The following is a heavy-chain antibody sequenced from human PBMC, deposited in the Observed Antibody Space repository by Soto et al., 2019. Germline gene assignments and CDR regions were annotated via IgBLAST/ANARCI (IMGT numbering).Heavy chain of an antibody. CDR2: MNPNSGNT. D-gene: IGHD2-15*01. CDR1: GYTFTSYD. V-gene: IGHV1-8*01. Sequence: ASVKVSCKASGYTFTSYDINWVRQATGQGLEWMGWMNPNSGNTGYAQKFQGRVTMTRNTSISTAYMELSSLRSEDTAVYYCARLYCSGGSGYYHRAFDIWGQGTMVTVSS. J-gene: IGHJ3*02. CDR3: ARLYCSGGSGYYHRAFDI.